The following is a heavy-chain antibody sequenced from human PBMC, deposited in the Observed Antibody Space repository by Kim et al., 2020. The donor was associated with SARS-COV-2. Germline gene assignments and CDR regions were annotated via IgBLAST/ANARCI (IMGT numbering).Heavy chain of an antibody. CDR3: ARTRIAAAGIPDY. V-gene: IGHV4-30-2*04. Sequence: YNPSPKSRVTISVDTSKNQFSLKLSSVTAADTAVYYCARTRIAAAGIPDYWGQGTLVTVSS. D-gene: IGHD6-13*01. J-gene: IGHJ4*02.